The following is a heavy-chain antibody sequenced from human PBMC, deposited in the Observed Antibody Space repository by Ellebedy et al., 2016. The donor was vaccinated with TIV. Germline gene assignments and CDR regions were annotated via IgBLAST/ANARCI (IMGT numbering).Heavy chain of an antibody. J-gene: IGHJ4*02. Sequence: GESLKISCEVSGFSFSTHWMRWVRQAPGKGLEWVANIKEDGREKYYADSVKGRFTISRDNAKNSLYLQMNSLRVDDTAMYYCAKEALAVWGQGTLVTVSS. CDR3: AKEALAV. CDR1: GFSFSTHW. CDR2: IKEDGREK. D-gene: IGHD6-19*01. V-gene: IGHV3-7*03.